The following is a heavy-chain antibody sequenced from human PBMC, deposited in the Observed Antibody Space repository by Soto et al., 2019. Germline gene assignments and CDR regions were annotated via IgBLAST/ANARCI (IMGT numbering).Heavy chain of an antibody. V-gene: IGHV3-74*01. CDR3: ARDSTPSYCSGGSCYFSWFDP. CDR2: INSDGSST. CDR1: GFTFSSYW. Sequence: HPGGSLRLSCAASGFTFSSYWMHWVRQAPGKGLVWVSRINSDGSSTGYADSVKGRFTISRDNAKNTLYLQMNSLRAEDTAVYYCARDSTPSYCSGGSCYFSWFDPWGQGTLVTVSS. D-gene: IGHD2-15*01. J-gene: IGHJ5*02.